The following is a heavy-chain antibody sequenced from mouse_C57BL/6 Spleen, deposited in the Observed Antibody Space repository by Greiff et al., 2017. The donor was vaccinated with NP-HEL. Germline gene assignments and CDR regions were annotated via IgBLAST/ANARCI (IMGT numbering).Heavy chain of an antibody. CDR3: AGYDYGALYWYFDV. J-gene: IGHJ1*03. CDR1: GYTFTSYW. D-gene: IGHD2-4*01. Sequence: QVQLKQPGAELVKPGASVKLSCKASGYTFTSYWMHWVKQRPGRGLEWIGRIDPNSGGTKYNEKFKSKAKLTVDKPSSTAYMQLSSLTPEDSAVYYCAGYDYGALYWYFDVWGTGTTVTVSS. V-gene: IGHV1-72*01. CDR2: IDPNSGGT.